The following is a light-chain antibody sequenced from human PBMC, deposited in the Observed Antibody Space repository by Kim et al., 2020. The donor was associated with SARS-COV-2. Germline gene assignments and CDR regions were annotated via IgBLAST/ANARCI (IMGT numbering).Light chain of an antibody. V-gene: IGKV3-20*01. CDR3: QQYGSSPLT. J-gene: IGKJ4*01. Sequence: EIELTQSPGTLPSSPGERATLSCRASQSVDSTYIAWYQQKPGQAPRPLIYGASTRATGIPDRFSGSGSGTDFTLTISRLEPEDFAVYYCQQYGSSPLTFGGGTKVDIK. CDR2: GAS. CDR1: QSVDSTY.